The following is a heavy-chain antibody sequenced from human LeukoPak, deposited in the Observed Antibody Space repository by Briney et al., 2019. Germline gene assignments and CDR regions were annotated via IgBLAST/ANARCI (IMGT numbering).Heavy chain of an antibody. Sequence: GGSLRLSCAASGFTFSSYAMSWVRQAPGKGLEWVSAISGSGGSTYYADSVKGRFTISRDNAKNSLYLQMNSLRAEDTAVYYCARVGKSWPLDYWGQGTLVTVSS. CDR1: GFTFSSYA. J-gene: IGHJ4*02. CDR2: ISGSGGST. D-gene: IGHD6-13*01. CDR3: ARVGKSWPLDY. V-gene: IGHV3-23*01.